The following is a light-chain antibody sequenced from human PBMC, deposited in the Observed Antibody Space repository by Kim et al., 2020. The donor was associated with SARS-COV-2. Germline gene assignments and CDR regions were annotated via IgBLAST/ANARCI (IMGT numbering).Light chain of an antibody. Sequence: VGDRVNITCRASQDIGTYLKWYQQKPGKAPKLLIYAASSLKNGVPSRFSGSGTGTDFTLTITSLQAEDLATYYCQQTHTFPLTFGGGTKVDIK. CDR1: QDIGTY. CDR2: AAS. V-gene: IGKV1-39*01. CDR3: QQTHTFPLT. J-gene: IGKJ4*01.